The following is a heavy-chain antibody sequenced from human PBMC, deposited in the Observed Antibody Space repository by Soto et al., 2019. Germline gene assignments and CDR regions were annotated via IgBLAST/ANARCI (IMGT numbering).Heavy chain of an antibody. D-gene: IGHD6-19*01. Sequence: QVQLVESGGGVVQPGRSLRLSCAASGFTFSSYGMHWVRQAPGKGLEWVAVIWYDGSNKYYADSVKGRFTISRDNSKNPLDLHMTTLRAEATAVYYGARSGEWLRLGWLEPGGQGTRVTVTS. CDR2: IWYDGSNK. CDR3: ARSGEWLRLGWLEP. CDR1: GFTFSSYG. V-gene: IGHV3-33*01. J-gene: IGHJ5*02.